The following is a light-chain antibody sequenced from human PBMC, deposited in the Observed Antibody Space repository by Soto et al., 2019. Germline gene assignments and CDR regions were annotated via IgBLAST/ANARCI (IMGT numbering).Light chain of an antibody. V-gene: IGKV4-1*01. Sequence: DIVMTQSPDSLAVSLGERAAINCKSSQSVLYSSNNKNYLAWYQQKPGQPPKLLIYWASTRESGVPDRFSGSGSGTDFTLTISGLQAEDVAVYYCQQYYSTPLTFGGGTTVDIK. J-gene: IGKJ4*01. CDR2: WAS. CDR3: QQYYSTPLT. CDR1: QSVLYSSNNKNY.